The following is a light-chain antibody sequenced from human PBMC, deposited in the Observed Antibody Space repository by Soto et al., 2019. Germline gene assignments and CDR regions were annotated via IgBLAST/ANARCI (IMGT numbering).Light chain of an antibody. CDR3: QQLTSYPRST. V-gene: IGKV1-9*01. CDR1: QGISNY. CDR2: AAS. Sequence: DIQFTQSPSFLSASVGDRVTITCRASQGISNYLAWYQQRPGKAPKLLIYAASTLQTGVPSRFSGSGSGTEFTLTISSLQPEDFATYHCQQLTSYPRSTFGQGTRLEIK. J-gene: IGKJ5*01.